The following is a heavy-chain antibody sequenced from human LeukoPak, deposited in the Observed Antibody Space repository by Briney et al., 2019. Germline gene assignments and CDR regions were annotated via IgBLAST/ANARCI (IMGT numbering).Heavy chain of an antibody. Sequence: GTSVKVSCKASGYTFTSYGISWVRQAPGHGLEWMGWISAYNGNTNYAQKFQGRVTMTRSTSISTAYMELSSLTSEDTAVYYCARVPRRGDRFDPWGQGTLVTVSS. CDR3: ARVPRRGDRFDP. V-gene: IGHV1-18*01. J-gene: IGHJ5*02. D-gene: IGHD3-10*01. CDR2: ISAYNGNT. CDR1: GYTFTSYG.